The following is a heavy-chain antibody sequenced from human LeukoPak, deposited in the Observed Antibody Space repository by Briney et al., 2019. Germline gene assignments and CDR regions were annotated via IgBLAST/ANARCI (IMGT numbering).Heavy chain of an antibody. CDR3: ARDVSGGYDPGYFDY. CDR1: GFTVSGNY. Sequence: PGGSLRLSCAASGFTVSGNYMSWVRQAPGKGLEWVSVIYSGGSTYYADSVKGRFTISRDNSKNTLYLQMNSLRAEDTAVYYCARDVSGGYDPGYFDYWGQGTLVTVSS. V-gene: IGHV3-53*01. J-gene: IGHJ4*02. CDR2: IYSGGST. D-gene: IGHD5-12*01.